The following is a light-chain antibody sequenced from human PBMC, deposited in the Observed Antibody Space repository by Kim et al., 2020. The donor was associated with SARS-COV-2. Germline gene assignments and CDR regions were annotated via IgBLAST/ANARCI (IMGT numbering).Light chain of an antibody. CDR1: SSNIGSNT. CDR2: SSN. CDR3: AAWDDSLNGPV. J-gene: IGLJ3*02. Sequence: ELTQPPSASGTPGQRVTISCSGSSSNIGSNTVNWYQQLPGTAPKLLVYSSNQRPSGVPDRVSGSHSGTSASLAISGLQSEDEADYYCAAWDDSLNGPVFGGGTQLTVL. V-gene: IGLV1-44*01.